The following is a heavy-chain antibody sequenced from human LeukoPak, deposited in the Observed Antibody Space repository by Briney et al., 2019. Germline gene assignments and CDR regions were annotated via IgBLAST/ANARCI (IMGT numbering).Heavy chain of an antibody. D-gene: IGHD1-7*01. CDR1: GFTFSDYP. CDR2: ISYDGNNQ. Sequence: GGSLRLSCAASGFTFSDYPMHWVRQAPGKGLEWVAVISYDGNNQYYAESVKGRFTISRDNYKNTLYLQMNSLRAEETAIYYCAREWGQYNWNYVLYYWGQGTLVTVSS. J-gene: IGHJ4*02. V-gene: IGHV3-30*04. CDR3: AREWGQYNWNYVLYY.